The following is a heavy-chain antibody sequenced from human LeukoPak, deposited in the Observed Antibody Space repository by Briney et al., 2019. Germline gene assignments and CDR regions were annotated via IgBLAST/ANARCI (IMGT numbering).Heavy chain of an antibody. Sequence: GGSLRLSCAASGFTFSDHYMDRVRQAPGKGLEWVGRIRNKANSYTTEYAASVKGRFTISRDDSKNSLYLQMNSLKIEDTAVYYCVRADTNYYFDYWGQGTLVTVSS. CDR2: IRNKANSYTT. J-gene: IGHJ4*02. V-gene: IGHV3-72*01. D-gene: IGHD2-2*01. CDR1: GFTFSDHY. CDR3: VRADTNYYFDY.